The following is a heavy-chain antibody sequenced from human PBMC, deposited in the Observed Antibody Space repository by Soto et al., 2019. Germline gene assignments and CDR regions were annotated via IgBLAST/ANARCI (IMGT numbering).Heavy chain of an antibody. D-gene: IGHD2-2*01. J-gene: IGHJ5*02. V-gene: IGHV3-30*03. Sequence: AGSPRPSCADPGFTFDTYGMHWVRQARGKGLEWVAAISYDGSDNYYTDSVRGRLTISRDNSKNTLYLQMNSLRAEDTAVYYCARDRGCSSTSCYLDLGWFDPWGEGTLVNVS. CDR2: ISYDGSDN. CDR3: ARDRGCSSTSCYLDLGWFDP. CDR1: GFTFDTYG.